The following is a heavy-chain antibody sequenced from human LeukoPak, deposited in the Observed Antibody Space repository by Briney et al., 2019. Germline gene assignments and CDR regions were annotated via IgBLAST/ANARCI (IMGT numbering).Heavy chain of an antibody. Sequence: PSETLSLTCTVSGASITSYYWSWSRQPPGKGLEWIGYIYYSGSTTYKPSHKSRVTISVDTSKNQFSLKLSSVTAADTAVYYCARLSIVGATNFDYWGQGTLVTVSS. CDR2: IYYSGST. J-gene: IGHJ4*02. V-gene: IGHV4-59*08. D-gene: IGHD1-26*01. CDR1: GASITSYY. CDR3: ARLSIVGATNFDY.